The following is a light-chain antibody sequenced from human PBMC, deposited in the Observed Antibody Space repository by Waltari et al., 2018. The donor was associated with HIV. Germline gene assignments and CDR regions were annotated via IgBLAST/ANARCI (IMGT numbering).Light chain of an antibody. CDR2: DVS. V-gene: IGLV2-14*01. J-gene: IGLJ3*02. CDR3: SSYTSSSTWV. Sequence: QSALTQPASVSGSPGQSITISCTGTNNDIGYYNYVSWYQQRPGRAPKLMIYDVSERPSGVSNRFSGSKSGNTASLTISGLQAEDEADYYCSSYTSSSTWVFGGGTKLTVL. CDR1: NNDIGYYNY.